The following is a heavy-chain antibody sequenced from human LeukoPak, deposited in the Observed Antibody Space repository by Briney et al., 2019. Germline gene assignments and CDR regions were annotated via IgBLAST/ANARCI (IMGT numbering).Heavy chain of an antibody. V-gene: IGHV3-48*04. D-gene: IGHD6-13*01. CDR2: ISSSSSTI. Sequence: GSLRLSCTASGFTFSTYWMNWVRQAPGKGLEWVSYISSSSSTIYYADSVKGRFTISRDNAKNSLYLQMNSLRAEDTAVYYCARGEAAVTDYWGQGTLVTVSS. J-gene: IGHJ4*02. CDR1: GFTFSTYW. CDR3: ARGEAAVTDY.